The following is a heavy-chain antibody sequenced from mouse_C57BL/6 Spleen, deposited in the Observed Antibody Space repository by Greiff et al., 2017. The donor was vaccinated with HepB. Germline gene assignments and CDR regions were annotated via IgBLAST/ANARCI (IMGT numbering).Heavy chain of an antibody. CDR1: GYSITSGYY. Sequence: EVQLQESGPGLVKPSQSLSLTCSVTGYSITSGYYWNWIRQFPGNKLEWMGYISYDGSNNYNPSLKNRISITRDTSKNQFFLKLNSVTTEDTATYYCARGGDYEYLDYWGQDTTLTVSS. J-gene: IGHJ2*01. CDR2: ISYDGSN. CDR3: ARGGDYEYLDY. V-gene: IGHV3-6*01. D-gene: IGHD2-4*01.